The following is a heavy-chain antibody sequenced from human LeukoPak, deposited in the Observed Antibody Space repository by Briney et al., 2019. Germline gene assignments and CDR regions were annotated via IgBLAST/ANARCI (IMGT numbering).Heavy chain of an antibody. D-gene: IGHD3-22*01. J-gene: IGHJ4*02. CDR1: GGTFSSYA. CDR2: IIPIFGTA. Sequence: ASVKVSCKASGGTFSSYAISWVRQAPGQGLEWMGRIIPIFGTANYAQKFQGRVTITTDESTSTACMELSSLRSEDTAVYYCARLAGYYDSSGYLDYWGRGTLVTVSS. V-gene: IGHV1-69*05. CDR3: ARLAGYYDSSGYLDY.